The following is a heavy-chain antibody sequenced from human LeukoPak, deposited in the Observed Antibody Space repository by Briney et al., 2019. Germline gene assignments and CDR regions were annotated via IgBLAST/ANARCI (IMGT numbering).Heavy chain of an antibody. V-gene: IGHV1-69*04. CDR2: IIPILGIA. J-gene: IGHJ4*02. CDR1: GGTFSSYT. CDR3: AREDYGGNSAYFDY. Sequence: GSSVKVSCKAFGGTFSSYTISWVRQAPGQGLEWMGRIIPILGIANYAQKFQGRVTITADKSTSTAYMELSSLRSEDTAVYYCAREDYGGNSAYFDYWGQGTLVTVSS. D-gene: IGHD4-23*01.